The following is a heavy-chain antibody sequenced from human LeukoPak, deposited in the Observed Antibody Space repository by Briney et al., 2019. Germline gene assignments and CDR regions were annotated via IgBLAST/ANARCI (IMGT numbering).Heavy chain of an antibody. Sequence: SETLSLTCTVSGGSISNYYWNWVRQPPGKGLEWIGYIYYTGSTNYNPSLKSRVTMSVDTSKNQFSLNLKSVTPEDTAVYYCARNLIPEQLVLNFWGQGTLVTVSS. CDR2: IYYTGST. D-gene: IGHD6-13*01. CDR3: ARNLIPEQLVLNF. J-gene: IGHJ4*02. CDR1: GGSISNYY. V-gene: IGHV4-59*01.